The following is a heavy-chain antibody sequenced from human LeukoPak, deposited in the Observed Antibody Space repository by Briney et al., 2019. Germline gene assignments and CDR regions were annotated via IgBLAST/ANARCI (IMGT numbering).Heavy chain of an antibody. Sequence: SETLSLTCTVSGGSISSGGYYWSWIRQHPGKGLEWIGYIYYSGSTYYNPSLKSRVTISVDTSKNQFSLKLSSVTAADTAVYYCARDLKVGGYSSNSGYWGQGTLVTVSS. CDR2: IYYSGST. CDR3: ARDLKVGGYSSNSGY. V-gene: IGHV4-31*03. D-gene: IGHD5-18*01. CDR1: GGSISSGGYY. J-gene: IGHJ4*02.